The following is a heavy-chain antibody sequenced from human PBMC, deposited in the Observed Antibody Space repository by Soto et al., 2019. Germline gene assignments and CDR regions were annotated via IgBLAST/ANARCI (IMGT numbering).Heavy chain of an antibody. CDR1: GFTFSNFN. CDR2: VSRSSTTI. D-gene: IGHD6-6*01. J-gene: IGHJ5*02. V-gene: IGHV3-48*01. CDR3: AKEAEQLGNWFDP. Sequence: GGSLRLSCAASGFTFSNFNLNWVRQAPGKGLEWVSYVSRSSTTIYYSDSVKGRFTISRDNVKNSLYLQMNSLRAEDTAVYYCAKEAEQLGNWFDPWGQGTLVTVSS.